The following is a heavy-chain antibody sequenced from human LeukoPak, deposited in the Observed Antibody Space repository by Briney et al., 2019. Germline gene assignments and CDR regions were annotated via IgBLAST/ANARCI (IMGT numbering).Heavy chain of an antibody. CDR2: IYPGDSDT. D-gene: IGHD6-6*01. V-gene: IGHV5-51*01. J-gene: IGHJ4*02. CDR3: VRPPQACSSSSEY. Sequence: GESLKISCKGSGYSFTSYWIGWVRQMPGKGLEWMGIIYPGDSDTTYSPSFQGQVTISADKSITTAYLQWSSLKASDTAMYYCVRPPQACSSSSEYWGQGTLVTVSS. CDR1: GYSFTSYW.